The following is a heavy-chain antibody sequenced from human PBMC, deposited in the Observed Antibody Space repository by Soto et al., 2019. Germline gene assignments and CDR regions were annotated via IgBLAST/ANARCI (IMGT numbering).Heavy chain of an antibody. D-gene: IGHD3-22*01. V-gene: IGHV1-18*01. J-gene: IGHJ6*02. Sequence: ASVKVSCKASGYTFTSYGISWVRQAPGQGLEWMGWISAYNGNTNYAQKLQGRVTMTTDTSTSTAYMELRSLRSDDTAVYYCARDRYYDSSGYFYYYYGMDVWGQGTTVTVSS. CDR3: ARDRYYDSSGYFYYYYGMDV. CDR2: ISAYNGNT. CDR1: GYTFTSYG.